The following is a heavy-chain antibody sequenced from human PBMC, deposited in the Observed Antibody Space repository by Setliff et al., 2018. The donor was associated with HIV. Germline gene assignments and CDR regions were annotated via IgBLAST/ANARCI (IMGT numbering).Heavy chain of an antibody. Sequence: PSETLSLTCTVSGGSISNYYWTWIRQPPGKGPEWIASIQYGDISHYNPSLQSRVTISVDTSTKKFSLSLSSVNETDTAVYYCARSGYTSGFYWVFGAFGVWGQGKMVTVSS. D-gene: IGHD3-22*01. CDR2: IQYGDIS. CDR3: ARSGYTSGFYWVFGAFGV. CDR1: GGSISNYY. J-gene: IGHJ3*01. V-gene: IGHV4-59*01.